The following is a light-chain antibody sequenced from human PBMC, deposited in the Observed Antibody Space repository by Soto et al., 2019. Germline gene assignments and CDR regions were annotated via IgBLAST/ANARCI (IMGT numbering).Light chain of an antibody. V-gene: IGKV3-20*01. CDR2: GAS. CDR1: QSVSSSY. CDR3: QQYGSSPPIT. Sequence: EIVLTQSPGTLSLSPGERATLSCRASQSVSSSYLAWYKQKPGQAPRLLIYGASTRATGIPDRFSGSGSGTDFLLTISRLEPEDFSVYYCQQYGSSPPITFGQGTRLEIK. J-gene: IGKJ5*01.